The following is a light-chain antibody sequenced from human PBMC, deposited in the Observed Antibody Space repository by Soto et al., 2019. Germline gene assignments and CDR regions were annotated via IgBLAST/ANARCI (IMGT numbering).Light chain of an antibody. Sequence: EIVLTQSPATLSLSPGERATLSCRASLSVTNYLAWYQQKPGQAPRLLIYGAFNRATGIPARFSGSGSGTDFTLTISRLEPEDFAVYYCQHYVNWPLTFGGGTKV. V-gene: IGKV3-11*01. J-gene: IGKJ4*01. CDR2: GAF. CDR3: QHYVNWPLT. CDR1: LSVTNY.